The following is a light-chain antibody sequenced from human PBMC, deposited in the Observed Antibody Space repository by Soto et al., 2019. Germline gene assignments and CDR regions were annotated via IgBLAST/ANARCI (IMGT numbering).Light chain of an antibody. CDR2: DAS. V-gene: IGKV1-27*01. CDR1: QDISNY. CDR3: QNYNRAPIT. Sequence: DIQMTQSPSSLSASVGDRVTITCQASQDISNYLNWYQQKPGKAPKLLIYDASKLDSGVPSRFSGGGSGTNFTLTISSLQPEDVGTYYCQNYNRAPITFGQGTRLEIK. J-gene: IGKJ5*01.